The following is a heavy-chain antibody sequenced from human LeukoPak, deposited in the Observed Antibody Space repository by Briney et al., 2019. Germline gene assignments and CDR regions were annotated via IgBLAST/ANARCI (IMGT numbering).Heavy chain of an antibody. D-gene: IGHD3-22*01. CDR2: IYPGDSDT. V-gene: IGHV5-51*01. CDR1: GYSFTSYW. CDR3: ARERSSDYYTEDAFDI. J-gene: IGHJ3*02. Sequence: GESLKISCKASGYSFTSYWIGWVRQMPEKGLERMGIIYPGDSDTRYSPSFQGQVTISADKSISTAYLQWSSLKASDTAMYYCARERSSDYYTEDAFDIWGQRTMVTVSS.